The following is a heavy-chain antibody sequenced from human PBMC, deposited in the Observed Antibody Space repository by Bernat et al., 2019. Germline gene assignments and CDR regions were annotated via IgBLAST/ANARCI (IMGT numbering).Heavy chain of an antibody. CDR3: ARGAVAGEGGIDY. V-gene: IGHV3-13*05. Sequence: EVQLVESGGGLVQPGGSLRLSCAASGFTFSSYDIHWGRQATGKGLEWVSAIGTAGDPYYPGSVKGRFTISRENAKNSLYLQMNSLRAGDTAVYYCARGAVAGEGGIDYWGQGTLVTVSS. J-gene: IGHJ4*02. CDR1: GFTFSSYD. D-gene: IGHD6-19*01. CDR2: IGTAGDP.